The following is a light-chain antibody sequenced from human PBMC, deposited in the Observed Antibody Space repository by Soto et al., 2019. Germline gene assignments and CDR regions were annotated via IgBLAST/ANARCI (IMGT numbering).Light chain of an antibody. CDR2: AAS. Sequence: DIQMTKSQSSLSASVGDRVTITFRASQSISGDLNWYQQKVGTAPQFLIYAASRLQSGVTSRFSGSGYVTDFTLTISSLQPEEFATYYCQQSYSTPSTFGQGTKVEI. CDR3: QQSYSTPST. CDR1: QSISGD. V-gene: IGKV1-39*01. J-gene: IGKJ1*01.